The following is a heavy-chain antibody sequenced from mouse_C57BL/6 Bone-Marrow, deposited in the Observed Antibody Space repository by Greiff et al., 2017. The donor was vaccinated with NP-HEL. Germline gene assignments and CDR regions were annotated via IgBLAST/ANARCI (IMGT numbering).Heavy chain of an antibody. CDR1: GYSFTGYY. CDR2: INPSTGGT. J-gene: IGHJ2*01. CDR3: ARWSRGYFDY. Sequence: VQLQQSGPELVKPGASVKISCKASGYSFTGYYMNWVKQSPEKSLEWIGEINPSTGGTTYNQKFKAKATLTVDKSSSTAYMQLKILTSEDCAVYDCARWSRGYFDYWGQGTTLTVSS. V-gene: IGHV1-42*01. D-gene: IGHD1-1*01.